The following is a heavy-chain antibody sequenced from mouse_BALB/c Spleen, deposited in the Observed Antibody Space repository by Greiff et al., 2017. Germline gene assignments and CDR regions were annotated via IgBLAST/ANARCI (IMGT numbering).Heavy chain of an antibody. CDR1: GYAFTSYN. D-gene: IGHD1-1*01. CDR3: ARNYYGSSDWYFDV. J-gene: IGHJ1*01. V-gene: IGHV1S135*01. Sequence: VHVKQSGPELVKPGASVKVSCKASGYAFTSYNMYWVKQSHGKSLEWIGYIDPYNGGTSYNQKFKGKATLTVDKSSSTAYMHLNSLTSEDSAVYYCARNYYGSSDWYFDVWGAGTTVTVSS. CDR2: IDPYNGGT.